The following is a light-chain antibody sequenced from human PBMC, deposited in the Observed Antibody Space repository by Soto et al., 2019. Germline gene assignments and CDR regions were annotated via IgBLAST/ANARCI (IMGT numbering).Light chain of an antibody. CDR2: DVS. J-gene: IGLJ2*01. Sequence: QSALTQPASVSGSPGQSITISCTGTSSDVGGYNYVSWYQQHPGKSPQLMIYDVSNRPSGVSNRFSGSKSGNTASLTISGLQAEDEADLYVVFGGGTKLTVL. V-gene: IGLV2-14*01. CDR1: SSDVGGYNY. CDR3: V.